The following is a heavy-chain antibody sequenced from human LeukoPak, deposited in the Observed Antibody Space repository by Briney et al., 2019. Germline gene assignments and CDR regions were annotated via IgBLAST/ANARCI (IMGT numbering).Heavy chain of an antibody. CDR1: GFTFSSYA. CDR2: ITGSGYNT. Sequence: GGSLRLSCAASGFTFSSYAMSWVRQAPGTGLEWVSAITGSGYNTYYTDSVKGRFTISRDNSKNTLYLQMNSLRAEDTAVYYCASGIAVAVNYWGQGTLVTVSS. D-gene: IGHD6-19*01. J-gene: IGHJ4*02. CDR3: ASGIAVAVNY. V-gene: IGHV3-23*01.